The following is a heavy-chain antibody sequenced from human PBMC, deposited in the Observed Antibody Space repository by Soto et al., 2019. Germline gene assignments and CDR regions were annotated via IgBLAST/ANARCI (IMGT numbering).Heavy chain of an antibody. CDR3: ARLMADNVWASYRYLDP. CDR2: VNRGVRT. D-gene: IGHD3-16*02. V-gene: IGHV4-34*10. CDR1: GAAFSDYT. Sequence: SETLYLTCGLSGAAFSDYTWSWVRQAPGGGLHWIGEVNRGVRTKYSPSLERRLTISVDPSRNQVYLELRSVTAADTAIYYCARLMADNVWASYRYLDPWGEGTLVIVS. J-gene: IGHJ5*02.